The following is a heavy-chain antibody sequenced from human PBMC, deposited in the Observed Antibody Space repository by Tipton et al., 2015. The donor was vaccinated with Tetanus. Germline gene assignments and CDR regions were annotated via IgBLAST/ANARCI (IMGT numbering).Heavy chain of an antibody. Sequence: SLRLSCLASGFTFSSYAMHWVRQAPGKGLEYVSAISSNGSSTYYADSVKGRFTISRDNSKNTLYLHMSSLRAEDTAVYYCVKREYSRGCFDSWGRGTLVTVSS. V-gene: IGHV3-64D*08. D-gene: IGHD6-19*01. CDR1: GFTFSSYA. J-gene: IGHJ4*02. CDR2: ISSNGSST. CDR3: VKREYSRGCFDS.